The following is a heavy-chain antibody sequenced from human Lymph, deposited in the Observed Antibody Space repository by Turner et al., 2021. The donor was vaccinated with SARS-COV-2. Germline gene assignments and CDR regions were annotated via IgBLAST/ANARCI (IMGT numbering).Heavy chain of an antibody. CDR1: GFTFSSNA. CDR2: ISYDVIDK. Sequence: QVQLVESGGGVVQPGRSLRLSCAASGFTFSSNAMYWVRQAPGKGLEWLAVISYDVIDKYYADSVKGRFTISRDNSKNTLYLQMNSRIADDTTVYYCARGDYYGSGSYPGKTFDCWGQGTLVTVSS. V-gene: IGHV3-30-3*01. CDR3: ARGDYYGSGSYPGKTFDC. J-gene: IGHJ4*02. D-gene: IGHD3-10*01.